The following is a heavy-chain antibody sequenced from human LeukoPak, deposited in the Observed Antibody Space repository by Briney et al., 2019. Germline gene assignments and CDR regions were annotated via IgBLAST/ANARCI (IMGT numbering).Heavy chain of an antibody. D-gene: IGHD5-12*01. CDR2: IIPIVGIA. CDR1: GGTFSSYA. CDR3: ARDGKMATIYFDY. V-gene: IGHV1-69*04. Sequence: ASAKVSCKASGGTFSSYALSWVRQAPGQGLEWMGTIIPIVGIANYAQKFQGRATITADKSTSTAYMELSSLRSEDTAVYYCARDGKMATIYFDYWGQGTLVTVSS. J-gene: IGHJ4*02.